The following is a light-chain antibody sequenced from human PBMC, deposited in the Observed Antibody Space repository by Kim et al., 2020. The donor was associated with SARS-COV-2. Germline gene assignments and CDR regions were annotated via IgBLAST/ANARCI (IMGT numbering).Light chain of an antibody. CDR2: GAS. V-gene: IGKV3-20*01. CDR3: QQYHSSPRT. J-gene: IGKJ1*01. Sequence: EVVMTQSPGTLSLSPGERATLSCRASQSVSSANLAWYQQRSGQAPRLLIFGASTRATVIPDRFSGSGSGTDFTLTISSLEPEDFAVYYCQQYHSSPRTFGQGTKVDIK. CDR1: QSVSSAN.